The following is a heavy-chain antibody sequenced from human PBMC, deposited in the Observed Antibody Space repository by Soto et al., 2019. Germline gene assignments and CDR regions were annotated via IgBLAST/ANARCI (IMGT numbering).Heavy chain of an antibody. CDR3: ARWYRPFHGFDP. CDR1: GYTSPSED. D-gene: IGHD6-13*01. Sequence: QVQLVQSGAEVKKPGASVKVSGRPSGYTSPSEDITWVRQATGQGLEWMGWMNPNSGNTGYVQKFQGRVTMTSNTSISTAYMELSSLRSEDTAVYYCARWYRPFHGFDPWGQGTLVTVSS. J-gene: IGHJ5*02. V-gene: IGHV1-8*01. CDR2: MNPNSGNT.